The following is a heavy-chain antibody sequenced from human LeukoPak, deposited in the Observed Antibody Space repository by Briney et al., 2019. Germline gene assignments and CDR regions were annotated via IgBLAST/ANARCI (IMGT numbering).Heavy chain of an antibody. CDR2: INAGNGNT. D-gene: IGHD2-2*01. CDR1: GYTFTSYA. V-gene: IGHV1-3*01. CDR3: AKPSIKYCSSTSCPPYFDY. Sequence: VSVKVSCKASGYTFTSYAMHWVRQAPGQRLEWMGWINAGNGNTKYSQKFQGRVTITRDTSASTAYMELSSLRSEDTAVYYCAKPSIKYCSSTSCPPYFDYWGQGTLVTVSS. J-gene: IGHJ4*02.